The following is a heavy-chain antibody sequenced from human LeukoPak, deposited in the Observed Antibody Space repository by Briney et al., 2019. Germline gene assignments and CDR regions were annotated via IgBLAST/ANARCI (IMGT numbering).Heavy chain of an antibody. CDR3: ARDQSRYDFWSGYSYGMDV. CDR2: INHSGST. D-gene: IGHD3-3*01. V-gene: IGHV4-34*01. J-gene: IGHJ6*02. Sequence: SETLSLTCAVYGGSFSGYYWSWIRQPLGKGLEWIGEINHSGSTNYNPSLKSRVTISVDTSKNQFSLKLSSVTAADTAVYYCARDQSRYDFWSGYSYGMDVWGQGTTVTVSS. CDR1: GGSFSGYY.